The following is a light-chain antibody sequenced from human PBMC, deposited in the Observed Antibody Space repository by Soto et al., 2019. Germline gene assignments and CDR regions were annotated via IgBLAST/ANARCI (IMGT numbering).Light chain of an antibody. CDR3: AAWDDSLNGYV. J-gene: IGLJ1*01. V-gene: IGLV1-44*01. CDR2: SNN. CDR1: RSNIGSNT. Sequence: QSVLTQPPSASGTPGQRVTISCSGSRSNIGSNTVNWYQQLPGTAPKLLIYSNNQRPSGVPDRFSGYKSGTSASLDISGLQYEDEADYYCAAWDDSLNGYVFGTGTKVTVL.